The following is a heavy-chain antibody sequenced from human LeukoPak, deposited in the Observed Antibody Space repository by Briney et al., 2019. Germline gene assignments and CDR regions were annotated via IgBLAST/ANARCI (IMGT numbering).Heavy chain of an antibody. D-gene: IGHD6-6*01. CDR2: INPNSGGT. J-gene: IGHJ4*02. CDR1: GYTFTGYY. CDR3: ARDQIYASRYSSSSPLGY. V-gene: IGHV1-2*02. Sequence: ASVKVSCKASGYTFTGYYMHWVRQAPGQGLEWMGWINPNSGGTNYAQKFQGRVTMTRDTSISTAYMELSRLRSDDTAVYYCARDQIYASRYSSSSPLGYWGQGTLVTVSS.